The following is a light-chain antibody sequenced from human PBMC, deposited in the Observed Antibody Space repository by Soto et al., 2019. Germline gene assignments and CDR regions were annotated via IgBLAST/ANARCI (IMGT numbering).Light chain of an antibody. CDR3: QQHRT. J-gene: IGKJ1*01. Sequence: EIVLTQSPGTLSLSPGEGATLSCRASQSFRGLLAWYQQKPGQAPRLLIYGASSRAAGIPDRFTGSGSGTEFTLTISRLEPEDFAVYFCQQHRTFGQGTKVDI. V-gene: IGKV3-20*01. CDR2: GAS. CDR1: QSFRGL.